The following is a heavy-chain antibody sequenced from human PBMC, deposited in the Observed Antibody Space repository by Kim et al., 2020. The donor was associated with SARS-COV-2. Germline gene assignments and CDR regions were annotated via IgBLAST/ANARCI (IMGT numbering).Heavy chain of an antibody. V-gene: IGHV4-59*13. CDR1: GGSISSYY. J-gene: IGHJ5*02. CDR3: AREFVYGDYGDWFDP. CDR2: IYYSGST. Sequence: SETLSLTCTVSGGSISSYYWSWIRQPPGKGLEWIGYIYYSGSTNYNPSLKSRVTISVDTSKNQFSLKLSSVTAADTAVYYCAREFVYGDYGDWFDPWGQGTLVTVSS. D-gene: IGHD4-17*01.